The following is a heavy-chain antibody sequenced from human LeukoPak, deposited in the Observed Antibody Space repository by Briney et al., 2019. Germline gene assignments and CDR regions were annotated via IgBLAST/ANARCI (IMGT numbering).Heavy chain of an antibody. CDR1: GGTFSSYT. CDR3: ARVSGYDYPPYFDY. J-gene: IGHJ4*02. Sequence: ASVKVSCKASGGTFSSYTISWVRQAPVQGLEWMGRIIPILGIANYAQKFQGRVTITADKSTSTAYMELSSLRSEDTAVYYCARVSGYDYPPYFDYWGQGTLVTVSS. D-gene: IGHD5-12*01. V-gene: IGHV1-69*02. CDR2: IIPILGIA.